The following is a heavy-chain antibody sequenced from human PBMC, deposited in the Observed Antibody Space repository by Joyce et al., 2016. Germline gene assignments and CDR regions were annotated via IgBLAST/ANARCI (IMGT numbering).Heavy chain of an antibody. V-gene: IGHV3-33*01. D-gene: IGHD2-2*02. CDR3: ARDGSCSSTSCYSADYFYTMDV. Sequence: QVQLVESGGGVVQPGRSLRLSCAASGFSFSCYAMHWVRQAPGKGLECVALTRYDGSTKYYADSVKGRFTLSRDNSKNTLYLQMNSLRAEDTAVYFCARDGSCSSTSCYSADYFYTMDVWGQGTTVIVSS. CDR2: TRYDGSTK. CDR1: GFSFSCYA. J-gene: IGHJ6*02.